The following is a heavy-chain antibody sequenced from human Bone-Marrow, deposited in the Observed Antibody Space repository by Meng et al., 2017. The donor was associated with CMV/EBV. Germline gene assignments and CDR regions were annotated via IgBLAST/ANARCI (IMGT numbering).Heavy chain of an antibody. D-gene: IGHD3-16*02. CDR3: ARVNVIGKLPYYSYGMDV. CDR2: IYYSGST. V-gene: IGHV4-59*01. J-gene: IGHJ6*02. CDR1: GGSISSYY. Sequence: SETLSLTCTVSGGSISSYYWSWIRQPPGKGLEWIGYIYYSGSTNYNPSLKSRVTISVDTSKNQFSLKLSSVTAADTAVYYCARVNVIGKLPYYSYGMDVWGQGTTVTVSS.